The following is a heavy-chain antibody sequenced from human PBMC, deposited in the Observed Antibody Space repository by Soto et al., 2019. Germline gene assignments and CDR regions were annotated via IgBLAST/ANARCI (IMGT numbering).Heavy chain of an antibody. V-gene: IGHV1-18*01. Sequence: ASVKVSCKASGYTFTSYGISWVRQAPGQGLEWMGWISAYNGNTNYAQKLQGRVTMTTDTSTSTAYMELRSLRSDDTAVYYCARSSGYGTYYYYGMDVWGQGTTVIVSS. CDR3: ARSSGYGTYYYYGMDV. CDR2: ISAYNGNT. CDR1: GYTFTSYG. D-gene: IGHD5-12*01. J-gene: IGHJ6*02.